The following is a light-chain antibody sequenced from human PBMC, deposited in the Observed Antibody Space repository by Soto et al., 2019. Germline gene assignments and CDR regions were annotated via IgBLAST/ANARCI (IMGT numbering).Light chain of an antibody. Sequence: QSALTQPRSVSGSPGQSVTISCNGTSSDVGSYNFVSWHQQHPGKAPKLMIYDVAKRPSGVPDRFSGSKSGNTASLTISGLQAEDEADYYCCTFAGRYSYVFGSGTKGTVL. V-gene: IGLV2-11*01. CDR1: SSDVGSYNF. CDR2: DVA. J-gene: IGLJ1*01. CDR3: CTFAGRYSYV.